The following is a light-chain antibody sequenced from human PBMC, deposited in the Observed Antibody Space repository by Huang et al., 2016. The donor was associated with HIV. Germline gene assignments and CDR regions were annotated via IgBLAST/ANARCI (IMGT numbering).Light chain of an antibody. CDR2: LRS. Sequence: DIVMTQSPLSLPVTPGEPASISCRSSQSLLHRNGYNYLDWYLQKPGQSPHLLIYLRSNRASGVPDRFSGSGSGTEFTLKISRMEAEDVGVYYCMQALETPYTFGQGTKLEIK. J-gene: IGKJ2*01. CDR1: QSLLHRNGYNY. V-gene: IGKV2-28*01. CDR3: MQALETPYT.